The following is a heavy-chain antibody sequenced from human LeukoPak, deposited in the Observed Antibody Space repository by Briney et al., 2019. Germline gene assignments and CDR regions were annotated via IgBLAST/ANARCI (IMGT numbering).Heavy chain of an antibody. D-gene: IGHD1-26*01. CDR2: FSGRGGGT. CDR3: ARYRYSGSYFDY. CDR1: GFTFSSYA. V-gene: IGHV3-23*01. Sequence: GGSLRLSCAASGFTFSSYAMSWVRQAPGKGLEWLSAFSGRGGGTYYADSVKGRFTISRDDSRDTLYLQMNSLRAEDTAVYYCARYRYSGSYFDYWGQGTLVTVSS. J-gene: IGHJ4*02.